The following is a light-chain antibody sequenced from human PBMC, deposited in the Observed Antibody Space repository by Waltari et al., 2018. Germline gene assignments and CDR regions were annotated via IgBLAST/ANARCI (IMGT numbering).Light chain of an antibody. J-gene: IGKJ4*01. CDR2: DAS. Sequence: EIVLTQSPATLSLSPGERATLSCRASQSVSRYLVWYQQKPGQAPRLLIYDASNRATGIPARFSGSGSGTAYTLTISSLEAEDFAVYYCQQRVNWPITFGGGTKVEIK. CDR1: QSVSRY. CDR3: QQRVNWPIT. V-gene: IGKV3-11*01.